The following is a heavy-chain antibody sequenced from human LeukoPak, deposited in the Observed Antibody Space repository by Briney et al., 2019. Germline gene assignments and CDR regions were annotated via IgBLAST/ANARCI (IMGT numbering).Heavy chain of an antibody. CDR2: ISGSGGST. CDR1: EFPFSSYA. CDR3: ARDYSSGAVET. D-gene: IGHD3-22*01. Sequence: GGTLRLSCAASEFPFSSYAMSWVRQAPGKGLEWVSAISGSGGSTYYADSVKGRFTISRDNAKNSLYLQMNSLRAEDTAVYYCARDYSSGAVETWGQGTLVTVSS. V-gene: IGHV3-23*01. J-gene: IGHJ5*02.